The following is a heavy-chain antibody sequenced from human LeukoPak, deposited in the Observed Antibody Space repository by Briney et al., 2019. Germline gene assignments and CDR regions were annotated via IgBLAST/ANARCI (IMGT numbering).Heavy chain of an antibody. CDR3: ARDFIRQQLVSQGYYYYGMDV. V-gene: IGHV3-30*05. CDR2: ISDDGSNK. J-gene: IGHJ6*02. CDR1: GFTFSSYG. D-gene: IGHD6-13*01. Sequence: GRSLRLSCAASGFTFSSYGMHWVRQAPGKGLEWVSFISDDGSNKYYADSVKGRLTISRDNTKNMLYLQMNSLIDASTAVYFCARDFIRQQLVSQGYYYYGMDVWGQGTTVTVSS.